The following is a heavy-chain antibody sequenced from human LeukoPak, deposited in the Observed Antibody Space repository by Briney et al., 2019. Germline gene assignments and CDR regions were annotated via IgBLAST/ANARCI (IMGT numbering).Heavy chain of an antibody. Sequence: EASVKVSCKASGGTFSSYAISWVRQAPGQGLEWMGRIIPIFGTANYAQKFQGRVTITTDESTSTAYMELSSLRSEDTAVYYCARDSRPSYDSSGYYYPGDYWGQGTLVTVSS. D-gene: IGHD3-22*01. CDR2: IIPIFGTA. V-gene: IGHV1-69*05. CDR1: GGTFSSYA. CDR3: ARDSRPSYDSSGYYYPGDY. J-gene: IGHJ4*02.